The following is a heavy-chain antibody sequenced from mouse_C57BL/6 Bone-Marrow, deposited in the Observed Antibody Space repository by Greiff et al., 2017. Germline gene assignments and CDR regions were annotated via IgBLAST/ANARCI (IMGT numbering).Heavy chain of an antibody. CDR1: GYTFTDYY. CDR2: INPNNGGT. Sequence: VQLQQSGPELVKPGASVKISCKASGYTFTDYYMNWVKQSHGKSLEWIGDINPNNGGTSYNQKFKGKATLTVDKSSSTAYMELLSLTSEDSAVYYCATTMIRGDYWGQGTSVTVSS. D-gene: IGHD2-4*01. V-gene: IGHV1-26*01. CDR3: ATTMIRGDY. J-gene: IGHJ4*01.